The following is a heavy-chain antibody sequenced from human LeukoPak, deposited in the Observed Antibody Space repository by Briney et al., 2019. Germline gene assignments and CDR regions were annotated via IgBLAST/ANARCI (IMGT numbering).Heavy chain of an antibody. CDR1: GGTFSSYA. D-gene: IGHD2-2*01. CDR3: ARTGADCSSTSCSNPYYYYYYYMDV. CDR2: IIPIFGTA. V-gene: IGHV1-69*13. J-gene: IGHJ6*03. Sequence: SVKVSCKASGGTFSSYAISWVRQAPGQGLEWMGGIIPIFGTANYAQKFQGRVTITADESTSTAYMELSSLRSEDTAVYYCARTGADCSSTSCSNPYYYYYYYMDVWGKGTTVTVSS.